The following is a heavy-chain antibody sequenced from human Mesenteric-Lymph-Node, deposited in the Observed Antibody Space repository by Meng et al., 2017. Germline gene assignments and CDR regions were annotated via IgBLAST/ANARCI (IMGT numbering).Heavy chain of an antibody. V-gene: IGHV4-31*03. J-gene: IGHJ4*02. Sequence: LRLSCTVSGDSISSGGYYWSWIRQHPGKGLEWIGYIYYSGSTYYNPSLKSRVTISVDTSKNQFSLKLSSVTAADTAVYYCARGGASGVPTDFDYWGQGTLVTVSS. CDR2: IYYSGST. CDR3: ARGGASGVPTDFDY. CDR1: GDSISSGGYY. D-gene: IGHD6-19*01.